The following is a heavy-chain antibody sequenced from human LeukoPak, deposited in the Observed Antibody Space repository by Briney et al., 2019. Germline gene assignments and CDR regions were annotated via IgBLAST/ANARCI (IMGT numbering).Heavy chain of an antibody. V-gene: IGHV4-59*01. Sequence: PAETLSLTCTVSGGSISSYYWSWIRQPPGKGLEWIGYIYYSGSTNYNPSLKSRVTISVDTSKNQFSLKLSSVTAADTAVYYCARLTAYYDFWSGYRPYYMDVWGKGTTVTVSS. CDR1: GGSISSYY. J-gene: IGHJ6*03. CDR2: IYYSGST. D-gene: IGHD3-3*01. CDR3: ARLTAYYDFWSGYRPYYMDV.